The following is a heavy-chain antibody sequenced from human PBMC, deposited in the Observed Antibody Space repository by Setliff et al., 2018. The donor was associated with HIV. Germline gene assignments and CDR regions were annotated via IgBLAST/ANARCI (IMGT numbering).Heavy chain of an antibody. J-gene: IGHJ4*01. D-gene: IGHD3-3*02. Sequence: SETLSLTCAVYGGSFNGYYWNWIRQSPGKGLQWIGEISHTGNTNFHWSLKSRITMSVDTTKNQFSLRLTSLTTADTGLYFCARGSSFGWDNHYFDFWGHGTQVTVSS. V-gene: IGHV4-34*01. CDR3: ARGSSFGWDNHYFDF. CDR1: GGSFNGYY. CDR2: ISHTGNT.